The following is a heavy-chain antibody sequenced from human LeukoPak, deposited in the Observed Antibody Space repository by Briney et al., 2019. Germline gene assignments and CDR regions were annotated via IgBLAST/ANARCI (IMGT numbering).Heavy chain of an antibody. CDR2: ISAYNGNK. CDR3: ARDDLRAFDI. V-gene: IGHV1-18*01. Sequence: GASVKVSCKASGYTFTNYGISWVRQAPGQGLDWMGWISAYNGNKVYAQELQGRVTITWNTSISTTYMELSSLRSEDTAVYYCARDDLRAFDIWGQGTMVTVSS. J-gene: IGHJ3*02. CDR1: GYTFTNYG.